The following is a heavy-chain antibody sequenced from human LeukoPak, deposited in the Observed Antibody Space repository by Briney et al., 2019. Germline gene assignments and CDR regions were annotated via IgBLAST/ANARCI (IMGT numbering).Heavy chain of an antibody. CDR1: GYTFTSYY. CDR2: INPSGGST. V-gene: IGHV1-46*01. D-gene: IGHD3-10*02. Sequence: ASVKVSCKASGYTFTSYYMHWVRQAPGQGLGWMGIINPSGGSTSYAQKFQGRVTMTRDTSTSTVYMELSSLRSEDTAVYYCASMFGESDFDYWGQGTLVTVSS. J-gene: IGHJ4*02. CDR3: ASMFGESDFDY.